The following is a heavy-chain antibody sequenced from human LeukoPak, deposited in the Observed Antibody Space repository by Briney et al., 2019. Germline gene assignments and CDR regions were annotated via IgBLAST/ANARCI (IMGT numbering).Heavy chain of an antibody. J-gene: IGHJ4*02. CDR2: ISSSGSTI. D-gene: IGHD3-9*01. CDR3: ARRGYYDILTGYYPEPLYYFDY. CDR1: GFTFSDYY. Sequence: GGSLRLSCAASGFTFSDYYMSWIRQAPGKGLEWVSYISSSGSTIYYADSVKGRFTISRDNAKNSLYLQMNSLRAEDTAVYYCARRGYYDILTGYYPEPLYYFDYWGQGTLVTVS. V-gene: IGHV3-11*04.